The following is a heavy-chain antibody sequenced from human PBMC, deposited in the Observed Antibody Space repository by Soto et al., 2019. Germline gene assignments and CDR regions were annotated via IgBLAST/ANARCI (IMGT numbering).Heavy chain of an antibody. D-gene: IGHD3-9*01. CDR3: AAGYQFPY. CDR1: GGSISSSSYY. CDR2: IYYSGST. V-gene: IGHV4-39*01. J-gene: IGHJ4*02. Sequence: SETLSLTCTVSGGSISSSSYYWGWIRKPQGKGLEGIGRIYYSGSTYNNPSLKSGVTISEETSKNQFSLKLSSVTAAERAGNYCAAGYQFPYWGQGTLVTVSS.